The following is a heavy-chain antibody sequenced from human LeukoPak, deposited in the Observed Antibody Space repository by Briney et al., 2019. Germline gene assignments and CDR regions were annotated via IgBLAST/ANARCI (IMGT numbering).Heavy chain of an antibody. V-gene: IGHV1-18*01. CDR3: ARNQYSGSYSPRDGMDV. CDR2: ISAYNGNT. Sequence: ASVKVSCKASGYTFTSYGISWVRQAPGQGLEWMGWISAYNGNTNYAQKLQGRVTMTTDTSTSTAYMELRSLRSDDTAVYYCARNQYSGSYSPRDGMDVWGKGTTVTVSS. D-gene: IGHD1-26*01. J-gene: IGHJ6*04. CDR1: GYTFTSYG.